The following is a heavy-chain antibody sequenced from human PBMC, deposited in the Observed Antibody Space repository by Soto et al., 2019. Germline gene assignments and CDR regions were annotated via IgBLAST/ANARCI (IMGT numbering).Heavy chain of an antibody. J-gene: IGHJ6*02. CDR2: FDPEDGET. CDR1: GYTLTELS. CDR3: ATPDSRLAYYYGSGSYYKGRYYYYGMDV. Sequence: ASVKVSCKVSGYTLTELSMHWVRQAPGKGLEWMGGFDPEDGETIYAQKFQGRVTMIEDTSTDTAYMELSSLRSEDTAVYYCATPDSRLAYYYGSGSYYKGRYYYYGMDVWGQGTTVTVSS. D-gene: IGHD3-10*01. V-gene: IGHV1-24*01.